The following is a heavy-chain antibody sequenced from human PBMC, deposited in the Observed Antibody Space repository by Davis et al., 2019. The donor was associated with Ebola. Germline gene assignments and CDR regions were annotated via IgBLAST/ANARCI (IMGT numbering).Heavy chain of an antibody. CDR3: ARSRTGSYRPRLDY. CDR2: INHSGST. J-gene: IGHJ4*02. CDR1: GGSFSGYY. Sequence: SETLSLTCAVYGGSFSGYYWSWIRQPPGKGLEWIGEINHSGSTNYNPSLKSRVTISVDTSKNQFSLKLNSVTAADTAVYFCARSRTGSYRPRLDYWGQGTLVTVSS. D-gene: IGHD1-26*01. V-gene: IGHV4-34*01.